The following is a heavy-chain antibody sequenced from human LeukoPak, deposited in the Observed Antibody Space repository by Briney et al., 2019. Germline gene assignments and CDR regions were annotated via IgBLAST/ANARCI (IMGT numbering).Heavy chain of an antibody. CDR3: ATYRQVLLPFES. V-gene: IGHV3-23*01. D-gene: IGHD5-18*01. J-gene: IGHJ4*02. Sequence: GGSLRLSCAASGFTFSTFAMMWARQPRGRGLEWVSSIFPSGGEIHYADSVRGRFTISRDNSKSILSLQMNSLTAEHTAIYDSATYRQVLLPFESWGQGTLLTDS. CDR2: IFPSGGEI. CDR1: GFTFSTFA.